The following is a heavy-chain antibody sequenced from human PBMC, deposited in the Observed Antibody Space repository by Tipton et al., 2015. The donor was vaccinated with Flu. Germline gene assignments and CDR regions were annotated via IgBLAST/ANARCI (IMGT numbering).Heavy chain of an antibody. CDR3: ARRTYYYGSGEQDY. D-gene: IGHD3-10*01. CDR1: GDSIGSRYC. Sequence: TLSLTCSASGDSIGSRYCWGWIRQPPGKGLEWIGNIHRSGNTYYNPSLKSRVTISLDTSKNQFSLKLSSVTAADTAVYYCARRTYYYGSGEQDYWGQGTLVTVSS. CDR2: IHRSGNT. V-gene: IGHV4-38-2*01. J-gene: IGHJ4*02.